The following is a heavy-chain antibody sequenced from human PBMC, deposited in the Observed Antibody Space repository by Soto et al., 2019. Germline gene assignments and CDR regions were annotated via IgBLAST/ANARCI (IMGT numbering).Heavy chain of an antibody. CDR2: IYYSGST. J-gene: IGHJ6*02. CDR3: ARDGPNGSGSPYYYYGMDV. V-gene: IGHV4-31*03. D-gene: IGHD3-10*01. CDR1: GGSISSGGYY. Sequence: SETLSLTCTVSGGSISSGGYYWSWIGQHPGKGLEWIGYIYYSGSTYYTPSLKSRVTISVDTSKNQFSLKLSSVPAADTAVYYCARDGPNGSGSPYYYYGMDVWGQGTTVTVSS.